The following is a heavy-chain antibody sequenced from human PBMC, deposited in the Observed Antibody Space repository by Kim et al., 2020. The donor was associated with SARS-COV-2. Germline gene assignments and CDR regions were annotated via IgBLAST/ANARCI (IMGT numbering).Heavy chain of an antibody. J-gene: IGHJ5*02. D-gene: IGHD3-22*01. CDR3: ARDLAPYYYDSSGYQS. Sequence: VKGRFPISRDNSKDTLYLQMNSLGAEDTAVYYCARDLAPYYYDSSGYQSWGQGTLVTVSS. V-gene: IGHV3-30*07.